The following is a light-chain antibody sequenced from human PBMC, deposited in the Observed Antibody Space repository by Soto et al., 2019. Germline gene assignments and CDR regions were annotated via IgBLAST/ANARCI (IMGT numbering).Light chain of an antibody. CDR1: QKVDNNY. V-gene: IGKV3-20*01. Sequence: EPVLTQSPGTLPLSPGDRATLSCRASQKVDNNYVAWYQQRPGQPPRLLIGGPYGRAAGLPDRFRASGSGTDSTLTISRLEPEDFALYYCQQYGRTPTFGPGT. CDR3: QQYGRTPT. CDR2: GPY. J-gene: IGKJ3*01.